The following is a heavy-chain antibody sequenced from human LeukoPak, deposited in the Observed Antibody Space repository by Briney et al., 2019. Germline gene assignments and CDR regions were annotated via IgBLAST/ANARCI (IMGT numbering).Heavy chain of an antibody. CDR1: GYTFTSYG. Sequence: ASVKVSCKASGYTFTSYGISWVRQAPGQGLEWMGGIIPIFGTANYAQKFQGRVTITADESTSTAYMELSSLRSEDTAVYYCARGGITIFGVLLYWFDPWGQGTLVTVSS. V-gene: IGHV1-69*13. CDR3: ARGGITIFGVLLYWFDP. J-gene: IGHJ5*02. D-gene: IGHD3-3*01. CDR2: IIPIFGTA.